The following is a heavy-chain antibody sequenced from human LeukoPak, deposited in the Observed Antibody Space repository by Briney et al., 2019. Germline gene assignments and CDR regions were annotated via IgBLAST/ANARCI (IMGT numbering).Heavy chain of an antibody. D-gene: IGHD4-17*01. CDR1: GGSISSSSYY. V-gene: IGHV4-39*01. CDR2: IYYSGST. Sequence: PSETLSLTCTVSGGSISSSSYYWGWIRQPPGKGLEWIGSIYYSGSTYYNPSLKSRVTISVDTSKNQFSLKLSSVTAADTAVYYCATTLLYGDYLDYWGQGTLVTVSS. CDR3: ATTLLYGDYLDY. J-gene: IGHJ4*02.